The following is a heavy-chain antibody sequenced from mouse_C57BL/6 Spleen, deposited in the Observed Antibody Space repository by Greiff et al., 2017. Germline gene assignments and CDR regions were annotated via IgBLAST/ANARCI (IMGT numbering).Heavy chain of an antibody. J-gene: IGHJ1*03. CDR3: ARSGYYGSSSWYFDV. CDR2: INPYNGDT. CDR1: GYSFTGYF. V-gene: IGHV1-20*01. Sequence: VQLKESGPELVKPGDSVKISCKASGYSFTGYFMNWVMQSHGKSLEWIGRINPYNGDTFYNQKFKGKATLTVDKSSSTAHMELRSLTSEDSAVYYCARSGYYGSSSWYFDVWGTGTTVTVSS. D-gene: IGHD1-1*01.